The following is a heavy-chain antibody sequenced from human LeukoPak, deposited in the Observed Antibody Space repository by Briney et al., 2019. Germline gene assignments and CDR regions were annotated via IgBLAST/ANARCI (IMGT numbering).Heavy chain of an antibody. CDR2: IYYSGST. Sequence: SETLSLTCTVSGGSISSSSYYWGLIRQPPGKGLEWIGSIYYSGSTYYNPPLKTRVTISVDTSKNQFSLTLSSVTAADTAVYYCARQSYFGRASMDVWGQGTTVTVSS. CDR1: GGSISSSSYY. V-gene: IGHV4-39*01. CDR3: ARQSYFGRASMDV. D-gene: IGHD3-10*01. J-gene: IGHJ6*02.